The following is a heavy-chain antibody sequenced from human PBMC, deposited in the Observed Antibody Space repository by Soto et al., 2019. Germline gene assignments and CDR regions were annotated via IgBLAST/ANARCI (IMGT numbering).Heavy chain of an antibody. Sequence: QVQLVQSGAEVKKPGASVKVSCKASGYTFTSYAMHWVRQAPGQRLEWMGWINAGNGNTKYSQKFQGRVTITRDTSASTAYMELSSLRSEDTAVYYCAIELRFHYYYGMDVWGQGTTVTVSS. CDR1: GYTFTSYA. CDR3: AIELRFHYYYGMDV. CDR2: INAGNGNT. V-gene: IGHV1-3*01. J-gene: IGHJ6*02. D-gene: IGHD3-16*01.